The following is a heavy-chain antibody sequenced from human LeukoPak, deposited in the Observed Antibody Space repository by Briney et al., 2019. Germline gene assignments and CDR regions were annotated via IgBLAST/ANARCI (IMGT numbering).Heavy chain of an antibody. J-gene: IGHJ5*02. CDR1: GFTFKDAW. CDR3: KSRGLSAATTSSWFDP. D-gene: IGHD1-26*01. V-gene: IGHV3-15*01. CDR2: IKSETDGGTT. Sequence: GGSLRLSCAASGFTFKDAWMSWVRQARGKGLEWVGRIKSETDGGTTDYAAPVKGRFSISRDDSKNTLYLQTNSLKTEDTAVYYCKSRGLSAATTSSWFDPWGQGTLVTVSS.